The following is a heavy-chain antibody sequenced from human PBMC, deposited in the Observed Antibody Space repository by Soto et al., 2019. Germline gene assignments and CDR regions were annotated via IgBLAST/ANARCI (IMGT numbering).Heavy chain of an antibody. J-gene: IGHJ4*02. CDR2: IKSKSDGGTT. CDR1: GLTFNNAW. Sequence: EVQLVESGGGLVKPGGSLRLSCATSGLTFNNAWMNWVRQAPGKGLEWVGRIKSKSDGGTTDYAAPVKGRFTISRDDSKNTLYLRMFSLRTEDTAVYYCISSGYTSGWYAFDCWGQGTLVTVSS. V-gene: IGHV3-15*07. D-gene: IGHD6-19*01. CDR3: ISSGYTSGWYAFDC.